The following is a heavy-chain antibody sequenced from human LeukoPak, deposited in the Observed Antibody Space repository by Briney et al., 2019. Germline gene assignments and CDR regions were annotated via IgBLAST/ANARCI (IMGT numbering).Heavy chain of an antibody. J-gene: IGHJ4*02. V-gene: IGHV3-23*01. CDR2: INGNGGGS. D-gene: IGHD4-17*01. CDR1: GFTFSDHA. Sequence: GGSLRLSCAASGFTFSDHAMSWVRQAPAKGLEWVSSINGNGGGSYYIDSVKGRFTVSRDNSENALYLQMNNLRTEDTAVYYCAKDEANGDYVDYWGQGTLVTVSS. CDR3: AKDEANGDYVDY.